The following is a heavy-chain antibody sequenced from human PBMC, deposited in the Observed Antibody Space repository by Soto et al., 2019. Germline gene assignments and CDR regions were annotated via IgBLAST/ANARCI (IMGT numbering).Heavy chain of an antibody. J-gene: IGHJ6*03. CDR3: TRQFYGDYYYYYYMDV. CDR2: IRSKANSYAT. CDR1: GFTFSVSA. V-gene: IGHV3-73*01. Sequence: GGSLRLSCAASGFTFSVSAMHWVRQASGKGLEWVGRIRSKANSYATAYAASVKGRFTISRDDSKNTAYLQMNSLKTEDTAVYYCTRQFYGDYYYYYYMDVWGKGTTVTVSS. D-gene: IGHD3-16*01.